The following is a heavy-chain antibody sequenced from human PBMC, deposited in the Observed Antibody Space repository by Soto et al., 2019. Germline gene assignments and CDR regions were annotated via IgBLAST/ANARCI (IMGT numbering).Heavy chain of an antibody. V-gene: IGHV1-2*04. CDR1: GYTFTGYY. J-gene: IGHJ4*02. CDR3: AREPAMSITMVRGVRAGYFDY. Sequence: ASVKVSCKASGYTFTGYYMHWVRQAPGQGLEWMGWINPNSGGTNYAQKFQGWVTMTRDTSISTAYMELSRLRSDDTAVYYCAREPAMSITMVRGVRAGYFDYWGQGTLVTVSS. D-gene: IGHD3-10*01. CDR2: INPNSGGT.